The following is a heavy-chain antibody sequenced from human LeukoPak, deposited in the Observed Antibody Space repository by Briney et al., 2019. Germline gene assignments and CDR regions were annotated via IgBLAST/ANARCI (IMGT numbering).Heavy chain of an antibody. V-gene: IGHV1-24*01. J-gene: IGHJ4*02. CDR2: FDPEDGET. Sequence: ASVKVSCKVSGYTLTELSMHWVRQAPGKGLEWMGGFDPEDGETIYAQKFQGRVTMTEDTSTDTAYMELSSLRSEDTAVYYCATFKRTCYSGSYWGQGTLVTVSS. D-gene: IGHD1-26*01. CDR3: ATFKRTCYSGSY. CDR1: GYTLTELS.